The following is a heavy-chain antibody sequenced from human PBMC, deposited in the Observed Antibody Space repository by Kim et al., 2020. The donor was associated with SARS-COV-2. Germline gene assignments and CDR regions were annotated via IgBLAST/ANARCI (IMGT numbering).Heavy chain of an antibody. V-gene: IGHV7-4-1*02. CDR3: ARDIPVSDWGIVVVTAHRGYGMDV. CDR2: INTNTGNP. J-gene: IGHJ6*02. CDR1: GYTFTSYA. D-gene: IGHD2-21*02. Sequence: ASVKVSCKASGYTFTSYAMNWVRQAPGQGLEWMGWINTNTGNPTYAQGFTGRFVFSLDTSVSTAYLQISSLKAEDTAVYYCARDIPVSDWGIVVVTAHRGYGMDVWGQGTTVTVSS.